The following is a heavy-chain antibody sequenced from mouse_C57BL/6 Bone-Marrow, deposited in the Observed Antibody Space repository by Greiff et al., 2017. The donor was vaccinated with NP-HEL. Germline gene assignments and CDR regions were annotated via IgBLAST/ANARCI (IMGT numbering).Heavy chain of an antibody. Sequence: VQLQQSGAELMKPGASVKLSCTATGYTFTGYWIAWVKQRPGHGLEWIGAILPGSGSTNYTEKFKGKATFTTDTSTNTPYMQLSSLTTEDSAIYYCASGGLTTTGDFDYWGKGTTLTFSS. V-gene: IGHV1-9*01. CDR3: ASGGLTTTGDFDY. J-gene: IGHJ2*01. CDR1: GYTFTGYW. D-gene: IGHD2-12*01. CDR2: ILPGSGST.